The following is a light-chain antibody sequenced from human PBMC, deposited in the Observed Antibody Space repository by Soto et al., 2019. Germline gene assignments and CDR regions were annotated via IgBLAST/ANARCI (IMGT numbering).Light chain of an antibody. J-gene: IGKJ1*01. V-gene: IGKV3-11*01. CDR2: DAS. CDR1: QSVSSY. CDR3: QQRSNWPRT. Sequence: IVLTQSPATLSLSPGERDTLSCRASQSVSSYLAWYQQKPGQAPRLLIYDASNRATGIPARFSGSGSGTDFTLTISSLEPEDFAVYYCQQRSNWPRTFGQGTKVDIK.